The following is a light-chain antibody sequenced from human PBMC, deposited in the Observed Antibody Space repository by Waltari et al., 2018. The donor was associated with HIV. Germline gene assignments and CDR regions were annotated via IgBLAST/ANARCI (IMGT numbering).Light chain of an antibody. CDR3: QTWGPGFQV. Sequence: QVVLTQSPSASASLGASVKLPCTLSTGHASYALAWHQQQPEKGPRLFVKLNSDCSHFKGDGIPDRFSGSSSGAERYLTISSLQSEDEADYYCQTWGPGFQVFGGGTKLTVL. V-gene: IGLV4-69*01. J-gene: IGLJ3*02. CDR1: TGHASYA. CDR2: LNSDCSH.